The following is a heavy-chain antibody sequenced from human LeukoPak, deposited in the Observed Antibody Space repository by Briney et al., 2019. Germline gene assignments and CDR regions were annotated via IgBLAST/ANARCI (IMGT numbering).Heavy chain of an antibody. CDR3: ARHIPTYCYDSSDCRDAFDI. CDR2: INHSGST. V-gene: IGHV4-34*01. D-gene: IGHD3-22*01. Sequence: SETLSLTCAVYGGSFSGYYWSWIRQPPGKGLEWIGEINHSGSTNYNPSLKSRVTISVDTSKNQFSLKLSSVTAADTAVYYCARHIPTYCYDSSDCRDAFDIWGQGTKVTVYS. CDR1: GGSFSGYY. J-gene: IGHJ3*02.